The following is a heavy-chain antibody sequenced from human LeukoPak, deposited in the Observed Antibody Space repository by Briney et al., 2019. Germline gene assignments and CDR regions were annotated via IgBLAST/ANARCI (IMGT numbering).Heavy chain of an antibody. J-gene: IGHJ5*02. D-gene: IGHD1-26*01. CDR1: GFTFSSYG. Sequence: PGRSLRLSCAASGFTFSSYGMHWVRQAPGKGLGWVAVISYEGSNKYYADSVKGRFTISRDNSKNTLYLQMNSLRAEDTAVYYCAKSAEVQSGSYYGSWFDPWGQGTLVTVSS. CDR3: AKSAEVQSGSYYGSWFDP. V-gene: IGHV3-30*18. CDR2: ISYEGSNK.